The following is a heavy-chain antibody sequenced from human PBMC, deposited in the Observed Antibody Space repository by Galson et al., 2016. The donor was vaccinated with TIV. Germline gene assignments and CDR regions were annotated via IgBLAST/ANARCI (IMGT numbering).Heavy chain of an antibody. V-gene: IGHV1-18*01. CDR1: TFNKYA. J-gene: IGHJ4*02. Sequence: TFNKYAISWVRQAPGQGLEWMAWISVYNGNTNYAQSLQGRVTLTTDTSTSTAYMELRSLRSDDTAVYYCARDTPSLLAAATMDYWGQGTLVTVSS. CDR2: ISVYNGNT. D-gene: IGHD6-25*01. CDR3: ARDTPSLLAAATMDY.